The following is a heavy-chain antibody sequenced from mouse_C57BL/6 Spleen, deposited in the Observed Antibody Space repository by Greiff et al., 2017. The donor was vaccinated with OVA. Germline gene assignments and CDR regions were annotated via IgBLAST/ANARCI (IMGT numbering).Heavy chain of an antibody. CDR3: ATTFYIYYGNYPSDY. J-gene: IGHJ2*01. D-gene: IGHD2-1*01. Sequence: VKQRPGQGLEWIGRIHPSDSDTNYNQKFKGKATLTVDKSSSTAYMQLSSLTSEDSAVYYCATTFYIYYGNYPSDYWGQGTTLTVSS. V-gene: IGHV1-74*01. CDR2: IHPSDSDT.